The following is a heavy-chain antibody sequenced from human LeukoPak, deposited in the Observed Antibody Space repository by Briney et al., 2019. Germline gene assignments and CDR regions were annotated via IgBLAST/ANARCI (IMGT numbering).Heavy chain of an antibody. CDR1: GFTFSYYA. Sequence: GRSLRLSCAVFGFTFSYYAMHWVRQAPGKGLEWVAVISTDGRNIYYADSVKGRFTISRDNSKNTLFLQMNSLRPEDTAVYFCVRDSDIGAAGYYFDSWGQGTLVTVSS. V-gene: IGHV3-30*04. D-gene: IGHD6-13*01. J-gene: IGHJ4*02. CDR2: ISTDGRNI. CDR3: VRDSDIGAAGYYFDS.